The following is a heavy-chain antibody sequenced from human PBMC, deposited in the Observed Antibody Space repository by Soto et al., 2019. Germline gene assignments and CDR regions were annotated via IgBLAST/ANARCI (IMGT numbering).Heavy chain of an antibody. J-gene: IGHJ6*02. V-gene: IGHV1-8*01. Sequence: ASVKVSCKASGYTFTSYDINWVRQATGQGLEWMGWMNPNSGNTGYAQKFQGRVTMTRNTSISTAYVELSSLRSEDTAVYYCARARAYCSSTSCYMVWRGPHYYYGMDVWGQGTTVTV. CDR1: GYTFTSYD. CDR2: MNPNSGNT. D-gene: IGHD2-2*02. CDR3: ARARAYCSSTSCYMVWRGPHYYYGMDV.